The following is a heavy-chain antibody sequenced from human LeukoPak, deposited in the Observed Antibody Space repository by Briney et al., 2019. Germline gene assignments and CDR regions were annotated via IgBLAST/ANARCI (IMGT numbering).Heavy chain of an antibody. CDR1: GGSISSYF. V-gene: IGHV4-4*07. CDR3: ARYSTSWDY. Sequence: KPSETLSLTCTVSGGSISSYFRTWIRQPAGKGLEWIGRIYNSGSTNYNPPLKSRVTISVDTSKNQFSLRLTSVTAADTAVYYCARYSTSWDYWGQGTLVTVSS. CDR2: IYNSGST. J-gene: IGHJ4*02. D-gene: IGHD2-2*01.